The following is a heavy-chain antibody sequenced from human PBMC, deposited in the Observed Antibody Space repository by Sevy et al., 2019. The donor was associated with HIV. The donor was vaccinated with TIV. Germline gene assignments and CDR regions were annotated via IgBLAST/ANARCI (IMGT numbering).Heavy chain of an antibody. CDR3: ARGDTVLPTGGFDL. CDR1: GDSITNGDYY. CDR2: IYYTGST. Sequence: SETLSLTCTVSGDSITNGDYYWTWIRQHPGKGLEWIGYIYYTGSTYYNPSLESRLTMSIDTSKNQFSLRLTSVTAADTAIYYCARGDTVLPTGGFDLWGRSTLVTVSS. D-gene: IGHD2-8*02. J-gene: IGHJ2*01. V-gene: IGHV4-31*03.